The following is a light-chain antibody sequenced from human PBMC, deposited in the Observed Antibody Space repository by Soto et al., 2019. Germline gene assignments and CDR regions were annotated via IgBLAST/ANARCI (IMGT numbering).Light chain of an antibody. CDR3: SSLTTSSTQV. Sequence: QSALTQPASVSGSPGQSITISCTGTSSDVGAYDYVSWYQQHPGRVRKLMIYDVSNRPSGVSSRFSGSKSGNTASLTISGLQADDEADYFCSSLTTSSTQVFGTGTKVTVL. J-gene: IGLJ1*01. V-gene: IGLV2-14*03. CDR1: SSDVGAYDY. CDR2: DVS.